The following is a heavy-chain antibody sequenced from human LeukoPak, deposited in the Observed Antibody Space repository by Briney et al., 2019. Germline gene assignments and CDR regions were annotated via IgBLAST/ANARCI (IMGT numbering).Heavy chain of an antibody. V-gene: IGHV4-59*01. D-gene: IGHD6-13*01. J-gene: IGHJ4*02. CDR2: IYYSGST. Sequence: PSETLPLTCTVSGGSISSYYWSWIRQPPGKGLEWIGYIYYSGSTNYNPSLKSRVTISVETSKNQFSLKLSSVTAADTAVYYCARGVSSSFDHWGQGTLVTVSS. CDR3: ARGVSSSFDH. CDR1: GGSISSYY.